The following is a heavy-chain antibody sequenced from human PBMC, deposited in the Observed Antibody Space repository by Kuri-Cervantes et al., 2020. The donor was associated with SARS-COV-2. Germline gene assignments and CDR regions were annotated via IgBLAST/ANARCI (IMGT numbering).Heavy chain of an antibody. J-gene: IGHJ6*03. Sequence: SQTLSLTCAVYGGSFSSYYWSWIRQPPGKGLEWIGEINHSGSTNYNPSLKSRVTISVDTSKNQFSLKLSSVTAADTAVYYCARDGYSSSLFYYYYMDVWGKGTTVTVSS. D-gene: IGHD6-6*01. CDR1: GGSFSSYY. CDR3: ARDGYSSSLFYYYYMDV. CDR2: INHSGST. V-gene: IGHV4-34*01.